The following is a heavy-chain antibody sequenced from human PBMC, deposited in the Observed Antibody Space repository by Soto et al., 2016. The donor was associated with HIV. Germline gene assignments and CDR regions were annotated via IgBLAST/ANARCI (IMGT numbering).Heavy chain of an antibody. D-gene: IGHD3-10*01. CDR1: GFGFSSFG. CDR2: ISSDGDKI. Sequence: VQLVESGGGVVQPGKSLRLSCVGSGFGFSSFGIHWVRQSPGKGLEWVSFISSDGDKIHYVDSVKGRFTVSRDNSKNTVFLQMNSLRLEDTAIYYCARDDIGQLYHRGGFYFDFWGQGTLVAVSS. J-gene: IGHJ4*02. CDR3: ARDDIGQLYHRGGFYFDF. V-gene: IGHV3-30*03.